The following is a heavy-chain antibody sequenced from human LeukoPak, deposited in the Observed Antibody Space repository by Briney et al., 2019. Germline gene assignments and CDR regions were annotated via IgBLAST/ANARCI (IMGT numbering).Heavy chain of an antibody. CDR1: GFTFSSYS. CDR2: VSSSSSYI. CDR3: ASGYCSGGSCQHDY. D-gene: IGHD2-15*01. V-gene: IGHV3-21*01. J-gene: IGHJ4*02. Sequence: GGSLRLSCAASGFTFSSYSMNWVRQAPGKGLEWVSSVSSSSSYIYYADSVKGRFTISRDNAKNSLYLQMNSLRAEDTAVYYCASGYCSGGSCQHDYWGQGTLVTVSS.